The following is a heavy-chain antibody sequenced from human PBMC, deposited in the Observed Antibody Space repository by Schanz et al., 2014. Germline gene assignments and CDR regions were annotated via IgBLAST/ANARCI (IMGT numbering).Heavy chain of an antibody. D-gene: IGHD1-20*01. CDR1: GYTFTGYH. Sequence: QVQLVQSGAEVKKPGASVRVSCKASGYTFTGYHIHWLRLAPGQGLEWMGRINPNNGGTNYAQKSQGRVTMTRDTSISTAYMEMTRMTSDDTAVYYCARDSDPYNWNPHNWFDPWGQGTLVTVSS. J-gene: IGHJ5*02. CDR2: INPNNGGT. V-gene: IGHV1-2*06. CDR3: ARDSDPYNWNPHNWFDP.